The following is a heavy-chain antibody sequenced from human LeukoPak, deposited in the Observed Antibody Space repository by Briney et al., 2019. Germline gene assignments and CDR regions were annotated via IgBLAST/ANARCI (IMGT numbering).Heavy chain of an antibody. D-gene: IGHD2-2*01. V-gene: IGHV1-69*13. Sequence: SVKVSCKASGGTFSSYAISWVRQAPGQGLEWTGGIIPIFGTANYAQKFQGRVTITADESTSTAYRELSSLRSEDTAVYYCARVHYGQGNCSSTSCPIYYYYYYMDVWGKGTTVTISS. J-gene: IGHJ6*03. CDR3: ARVHYGQGNCSSTSCPIYYYYYYMDV. CDR1: GGTFSSYA. CDR2: IIPIFGTA.